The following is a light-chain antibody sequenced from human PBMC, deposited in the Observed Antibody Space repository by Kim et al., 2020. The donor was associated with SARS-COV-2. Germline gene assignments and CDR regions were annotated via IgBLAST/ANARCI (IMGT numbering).Light chain of an antibody. CDR2: YDS. V-gene: IGLV3-21*04. CDR3: QVWDSSSYHVV. Sequence: APGKTARINWGGNNIGSKSVHWYQQKPGQAPVLVIYYDSDRPSGIPERFSGSNSGNTATQTISRVEAGDEADYYCQVWDSSSYHVVFGGGTQLTVL. CDR1: NIGSKS. J-gene: IGLJ2*01.